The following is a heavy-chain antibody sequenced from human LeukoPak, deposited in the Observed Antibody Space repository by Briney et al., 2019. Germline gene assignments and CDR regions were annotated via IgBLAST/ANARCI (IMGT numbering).Heavy chain of an antibody. J-gene: IGHJ4*02. CDR1: GGSFSGYY. V-gene: IGHV4-34*01. CDR3: ARETAAGTLDY. CDR2: INHSGSA. D-gene: IGHD6-13*01. Sequence: SETLSLTCAVYGGSFSGYYWSWIRQPPGKGLEWIGEINHSGSANYNPSLKSRVTISVDTSKNQFSLKLSSVTAADTAVYYCARETAAGTLDYWGQGTLVTVSS.